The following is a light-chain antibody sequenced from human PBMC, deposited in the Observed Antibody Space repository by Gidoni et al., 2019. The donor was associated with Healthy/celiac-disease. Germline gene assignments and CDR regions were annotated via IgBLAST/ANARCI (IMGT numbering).Light chain of an antibody. CDR1: HSVSSN. J-gene: IGKJ4*01. Sequence: HSAAPLSSSPGESAPLSCRASHSVSSNFSWYQQKPGQAPMLLFYGASTTATGIPAWFSGSGSGTEFTLTISRLQSEDFAVYYCQQYNNWPRTFGGGTKVEIK. V-gene: IGKV3-15*01. CDR2: GAS. CDR3: QQYNNWPRT.